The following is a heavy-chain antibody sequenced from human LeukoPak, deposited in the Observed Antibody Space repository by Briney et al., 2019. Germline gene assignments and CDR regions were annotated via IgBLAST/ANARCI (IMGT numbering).Heavy chain of an antibody. J-gene: IGHJ3*02. Sequence: SETLSLTCTVSGGSISSGGYYWSWIRQPPGKGLEWIGYIYYSGSTNYNPSLKSRVTISVDRSKNQFSLKLSSVTAADMAVYYCARAELGDYPHDAFDIWGQGTMVTVSS. CDR1: GGSISSGGYY. V-gene: IGHV4-61*08. CDR3: ARAELGDYPHDAFDI. D-gene: IGHD4-17*01. CDR2: IYYSGST.